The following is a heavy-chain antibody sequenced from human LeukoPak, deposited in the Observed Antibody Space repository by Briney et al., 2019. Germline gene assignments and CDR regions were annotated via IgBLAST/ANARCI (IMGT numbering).Heavy chain of an antibody. D-gene: IGHD2-8*02. CDR1: AGSISSYY. CDR3: ASVNTGSSDY. J-gene: IGHJ4*02. CDR2: VYYSGST. Sequence: SETLSLTCTVSAGSISSYYWSWIRQPPGEGLEWIGYVYYSGSTNYNPSLKSRVTISVDTSKNQFSLKLSSVTAADTAVYYCASVNTGSSDYWGQGTLVTVSS. V-gene: IGHV4-59*01.